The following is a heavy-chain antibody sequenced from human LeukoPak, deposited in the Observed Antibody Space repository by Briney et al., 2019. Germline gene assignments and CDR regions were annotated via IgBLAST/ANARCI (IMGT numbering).Heavy chain of an antibody. CDR2: ILYDGSNK. D-gene: IGHD3/OR15-3a*01. J-gene: IGHJ4*02. Sequence: GGSLRLSCAASGFTFSNYGMHWVRQAPGKGLEWVAFILYDGSNKYYADSVQGRFTISRDNSKNTLYLQMSSLRAEDTAVYYCAREGAGTRDFDYWGQGTLVTVSS. V-gene: IGHV3-33*01. CDR3: AREGAGTRDFDY. CDR1: GFTFSNYG.